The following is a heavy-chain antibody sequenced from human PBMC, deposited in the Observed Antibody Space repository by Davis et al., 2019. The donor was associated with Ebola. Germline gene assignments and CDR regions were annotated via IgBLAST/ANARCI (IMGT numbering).Heavy chain of an antibody. J-gene: IGHJ6*02. Sequence: GGSLRLSCAASGFTFSSYGMHWVRQAPGKGLEWVAVISYDGSNKYYADSVKGRFTISRDNSKNTLYLQMNSLRAEDTAVYYCAKSATYSDYDGYYYYGMDVWGQGTTVTVSS. CDR2: ISYDGSNK. V-gene: IGHV3-30*18. CDR3: AKSATYSDYDGYYYYGMDV. CDR1: GFTFSSYG. D-gene: IGHD5-12*01.